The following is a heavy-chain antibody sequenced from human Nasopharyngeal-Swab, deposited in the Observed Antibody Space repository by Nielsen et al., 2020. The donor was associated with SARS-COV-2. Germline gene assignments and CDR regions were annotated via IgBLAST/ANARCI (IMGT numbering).Heavy chain of an antibody. D-gene: IGHD1-26*01. CDR3: ARDIVPGSWELLLPDAFDI. Sequence: ASVKVSCKASGYTSTSYAMNWVRQAPGQGLEWMGWINTNTGNPTYAQGFTGRFVFSLDTSVSTAYLQISSLKAEDTAVYYCARDIVPGSWELLLPDAFDIWGQGTMVTVSS. V-gene: IGHV7-4-1*02. CDR2: INTNTGNP. J-gene: IGHJ3*02. CDR1: GYTSTSYA.